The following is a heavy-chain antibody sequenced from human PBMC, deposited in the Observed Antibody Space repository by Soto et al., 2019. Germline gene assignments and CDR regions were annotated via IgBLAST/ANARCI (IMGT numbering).Heavy chain of an antibody. J-gene: IGHJ4*02. CDR2: ISYDGSTK. CDR1: GFTFSRYG. V-gene: IGHV3-30*18. Sequence: QVQLVESGGGVVQPGRSLRLSCAASGFTFSRYGMHCVRQAPGKGLEWVTFISYDGSTKDYADSVKGRFTISRDNSKNTLYLQMSSLRLEDTAVYYCAKERLGVVAAASSDWGQGTLVTVSS. D-gene: IGHD6-13*01. CDR3: AKERLGVVAAASSD.